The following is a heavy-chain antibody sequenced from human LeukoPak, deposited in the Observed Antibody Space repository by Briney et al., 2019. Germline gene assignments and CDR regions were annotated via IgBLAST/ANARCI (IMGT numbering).Heavy chain of an antibody. Sequence: PGGSLRLSCAASGFTFSNYGMHWVRQAPGKGLEWVAVISYDGSNKYYADSVKGRFTISRDNSKNTLYLQMNSLRAEDTAVYYCAYAGAAAGEYWGQGTLVTVSS. CDR3: AYAGAAAGEY. V-gene: IGHV3-30*03. CDR1: GFTFSNYG. D-gene: IGHD6-13*01. CDR2: ISYDGSNK. J-gene: IGHJ4*02.